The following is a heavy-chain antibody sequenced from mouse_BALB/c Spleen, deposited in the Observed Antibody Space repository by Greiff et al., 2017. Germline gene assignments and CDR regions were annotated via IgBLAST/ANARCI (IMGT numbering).Heavy chain of an antibody. Sequence: EVHLVESGGGLVKPGGSLKLSCAASGFTFSSYAMSWVRQTPEKRLEWVASISSGGSTYYPDSVKGRFTISRDNARNIRYLQMSRLRSEDTAMYYCAREGGGRAMDYWGQGTSVTVSS. CDR3: AREGGGRAMDY. D-gene: IGHD3-3*01. J-gene: IGHJ4*01. CDR1: GFTFSSYA. V-gene: IGHV5-6-5*01. CDR2: ISSGGST.